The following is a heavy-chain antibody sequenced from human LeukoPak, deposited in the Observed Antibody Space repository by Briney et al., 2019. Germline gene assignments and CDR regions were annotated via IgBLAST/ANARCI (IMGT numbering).Heavy chain of an antibody. CDR2: IYYSGST. CDR1: GGSISSYY. Sequence: SETLSLTCTVSGGSISSYYWSWIRQPPGKGLEWIGYIYYSGSTNYNPSLKSRVTISVDTSKNQFSLKLSSVTAADTAVYYCARGVEMATIETPDANDAFDIWGQGTMVTVSS. J-gene: IGHJ3*02. D-gene: IGHD5-24*01. CDR3: ARGVEMATIETPDANDAFDI. V-gene: IGHV4-59*01.